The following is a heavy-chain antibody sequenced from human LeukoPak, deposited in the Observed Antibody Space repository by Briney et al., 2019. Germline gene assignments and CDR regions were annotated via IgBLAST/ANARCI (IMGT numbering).Heavy chain of an antibody. Sequence: SETLSLTCTVSGGSVSSGSYYWSWIRQPPGKGLEWIVYIYYSGSTNYNPSLKSRVTISVDTSKNQFSLKLSSVTAADTAVYYCARDRSGWYEPYYYYYYGMDVWGQGTTVTVSS. J-gene: IGHJ6*02. CDR1: GGSVSSGSYY. V-gene: IGHV4-61*01. D-gene: IGHD6-19*01. CDR2: IYYSGST. CDR3: ARDRSGWYEPYYYYYYGMDV.